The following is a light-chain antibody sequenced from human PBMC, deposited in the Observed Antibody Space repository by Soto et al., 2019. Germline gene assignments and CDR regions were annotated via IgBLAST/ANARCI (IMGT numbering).Light chain of an antibody. J-gene: IGKJ3*01. CDR3: QHYNTYSGT. V-gene: IGKV1-5*03. Sequence: DIQMTQSPSTLSASVGGRVTITCRASQSINTWLAWYQQKPGKAPKLLIYRASTLESGVPSRFSGSGSGTEFTLTLSSLQPDDFSTYDCQHYNTYSGTFGPGTKVDI. CDR1: QSINTW. CDR2: RAS.